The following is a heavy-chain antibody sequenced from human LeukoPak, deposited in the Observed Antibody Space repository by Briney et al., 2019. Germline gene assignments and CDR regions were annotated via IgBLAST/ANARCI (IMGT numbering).Heavy chain of an antibody. CDR2: IYYSGST. D-gene: IGHD1-26*01. CDR1: GGSISSYY. J-gene: IGHJ3*02. V-gene: IGHV4-59*01. CDR3: ARDSGIDDAFDI. Sequence: SETLSLTCTVSGGSISSYYWSWIRQPPGKGLEWIGYIYYSGSTNYNPSLKSRVTISVDTSKNQLSLKLSSVTAADTAVYYCARDSGIDDAFDIWGQGTMVTVSS.